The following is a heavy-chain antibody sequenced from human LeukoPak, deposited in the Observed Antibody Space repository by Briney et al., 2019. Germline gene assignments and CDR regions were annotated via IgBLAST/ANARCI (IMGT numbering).Heavy chain of an antibody. V-gene: IGHV4-59*01. CDR1: GGSFSGYY. Sequence: SETLSLTCAVYGGSFSGYYWSWIRQPPGKGLEWIGYIYYSGSTNYNPSLKSRVTISVDTSKNQFSLKLSSVTAADTAVYYCARIGYCSGGSCRRNYYYYTDVWGKGTTVTVSS. J-gene: IGHJ6*03. D-gene: IGHD2-15*01. CDR2: IYYSGST. CDR3: ARIGYCSGGSCRRNYYYYTDV.